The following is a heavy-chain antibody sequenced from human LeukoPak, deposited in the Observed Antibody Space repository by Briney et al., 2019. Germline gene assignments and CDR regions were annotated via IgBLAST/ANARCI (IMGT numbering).Heavy chain of an antibody. Sequence: GSLRLSCAASGFTFSGYAMSWVRQAPGKGLEWVSAISGSGGSTYYADSVKGRFTISRDNSKNTLYLQMNSLRAEDTAVYYCAKDGSSSWYGGWFDPWGQGTLVTVSS. J-gene: IGHJ5*02. D-gene: IGHD6-13*01. CDR2: ISGSGGST. CDR1: GFTFSGYA. V-gene: IGHV3-23*01. CDR3: AKDGSSSWYGGWFDP.